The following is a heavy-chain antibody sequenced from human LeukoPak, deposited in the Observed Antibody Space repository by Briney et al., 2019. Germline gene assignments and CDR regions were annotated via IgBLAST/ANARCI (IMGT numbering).Heavy chain of an antibody. CDR2: IKNKNSGRTT. Sequence: GGSLRLSCAASGFIFPKAWMHWVRQAPGKGLEWVGRIKNKNSGRTTNYIAPVKGRFTISRDDSRNTLYLEMDSLKTDDTAIYYCETDGGLLPYYFTYWGQGTLVTVSS. V-gene: IGHV3-15*01. J-gene: IGHJ1*01. CDR3: ETDGGLLPYYFTY. CDR1: GFIFPKAW. D-gene: IGHD3-10*01.